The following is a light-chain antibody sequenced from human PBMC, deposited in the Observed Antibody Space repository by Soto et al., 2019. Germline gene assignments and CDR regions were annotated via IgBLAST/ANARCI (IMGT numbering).Light chain of an antibody. CDR2: GAS. V-gene: IGKV3-20*01. CDR3: QQYGSSLT. J-gene: IGKJ4*01. CDR1: QSVSSY. Sequence: IVLTQSPATLSLSPGERATLSCGASQSVSSYLAWYQQKPGQAPRLLIYGASSRATGIPDRFSGSGSGTDFTLTISRLEPEDFAVYYCQQYGSSLTFGGGTKVDIK.